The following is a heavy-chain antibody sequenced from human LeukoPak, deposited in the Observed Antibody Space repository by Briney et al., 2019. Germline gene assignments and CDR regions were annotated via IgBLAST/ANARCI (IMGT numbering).Heavy chain of an antibody. V-gene: IGHV3-33*01. CDR3: ARNYYDYGWGCYRYGGDNWFDP. CDR1: GFTFSSNG. D-gene: IGHD3-16*02. CDR2: IWYDGSNK. Sequence: GGSLRLSCAASGFTFSSNGMHWGRQAPGKGLEWVAVIWYDGSNKYYADSVKGRFTISRDNSKNTLYLQMNSLRAEDTAVYYCARNYYDYGWGCYRYGGDNWFDPWGQGTLVTVSS. J-gene: IGHJ5*02.